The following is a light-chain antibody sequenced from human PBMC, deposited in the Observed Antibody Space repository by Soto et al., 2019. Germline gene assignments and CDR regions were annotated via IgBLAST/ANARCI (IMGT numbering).Light chain of an antibody. CDR1: QRLSTN. CDR3: QQYNNWWT. CDR2: GAF. J-gene: IGKJ1*01. Sequence: IAITQSPAILSVSPGDRGTLSCRASQRLSTNLAWYQQKPGQAPRLLIYGAFNRATGIPARFSGSGSGTEFTLTISSLQSEDFAVYYCQQYNNWWTFGQGTRVEIK. V-gene: IGKV3-15*01.